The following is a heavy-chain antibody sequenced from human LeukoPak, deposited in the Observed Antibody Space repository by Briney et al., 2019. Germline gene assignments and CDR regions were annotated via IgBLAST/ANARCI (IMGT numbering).Heavy chain of an antibody. CDR2: IIPIFGTA. D-gene: IGHD6-13*01. CDR1: GGTFSSYA. Sequence: SVKVSCKASGGTFSSYAISWVRQAPGQGLEWMGGIIPIFGTANYAQKFQGRVTITADESTSTAYVELSSLRSEDTAVYYCAREARIAAAGPPDWFDPWGQGTLVTVSS. CDR3: AREARIAAAGPPDWFDP. V-gene: IGHV1-69*01. J-gene: IGHJ5*02.